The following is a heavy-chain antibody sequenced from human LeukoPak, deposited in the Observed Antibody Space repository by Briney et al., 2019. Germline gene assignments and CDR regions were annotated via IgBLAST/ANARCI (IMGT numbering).Heavy chain of an antibody. CDR2: ISSSSSYI. J-gene: IGHJ5*02. V-gene: IGHV3-21*01. D-gene: IGHD3-3*01. CDR1: GFTFSSYS. Sequence: GGSLRLSCAASGFTFSSYSMNWVRQAPGKGLEWFSSISSSSSYIYYADSVKGRFTISRDNAKNSLYLQMNSLRAEDTAVYYCAPAASYYDFWSGYSWGQGTLVTVSS. CDR3: APAASYYDFWSGYS.